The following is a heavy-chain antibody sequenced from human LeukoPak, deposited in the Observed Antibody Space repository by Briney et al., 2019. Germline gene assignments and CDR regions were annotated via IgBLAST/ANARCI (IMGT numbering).Heavy chain of an antibody. D-gene: IGHD5-12*01. CDR3: TTKVIRGNSGDDYDD. J-gene: IGHJ4*02. V-gene: IGHV3-30*03. CDR2: ISSNGNDK. Sequence: GGCLRLSCAASGVTFSNYGMHWVRQAPGKGLEWVALISSNGNDKLYGDSVKGRFTISRDDSKSTLYLQMNSLRVEDTAVYYCTTKVIRGNSGDDYDDWGQGTLVTVS. CDR1: GVTFSNYG.